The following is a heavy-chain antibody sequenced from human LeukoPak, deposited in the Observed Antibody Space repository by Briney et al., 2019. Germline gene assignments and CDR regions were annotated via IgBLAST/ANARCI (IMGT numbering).Heavy chain of an antibody. Sequence: GGSLRLSCAASGFTFSSYEMNWVRQAPGKGLEWVSYISSSGSTIYYADSVKGRFTISRDNAKNSLYLQMNSLRAEDTALYYCAKDTGSGSYYTPEYTFDYWGQGTLVTVSS. V-gene: IGHV3-48*03. J-gene: IGHJ4*02. CDR1: GFTFSSYE. CDR2: ISSSGSTI. CDR3: AKDTGSGSYYTPEYTFDY. D-gene: IGHD3-10*01.